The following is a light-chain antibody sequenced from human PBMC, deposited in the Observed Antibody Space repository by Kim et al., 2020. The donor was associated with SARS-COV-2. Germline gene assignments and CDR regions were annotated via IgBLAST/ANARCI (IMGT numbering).Light chain of an antibody. J-gene: IGKJ1*01. V-gene: IGKV3-20*01. Sequence: SPGERATLSCRASQSVTSNYLAWYQQTPGQSPRLLIYGASSRATGISDRFSGSGSGTDFTLAINRLEPEDSAVYYCQQYGTSPGTFGQGTKVDIK. CDR1: QSVTSNY. CDR3: QQYGTSPGT. CDR2: GAS.